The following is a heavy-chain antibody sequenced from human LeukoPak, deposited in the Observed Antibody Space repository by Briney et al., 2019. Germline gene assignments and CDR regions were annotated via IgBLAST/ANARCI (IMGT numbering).Heavy chain of an antibody. CDR3: ARDGNYVWGSPYVAY. CDR2: ISGSGTST. Sequence: GGSLRLSCAASGFTFDDYAMHWVRQAPGKGLEWVSLISGSGTSTFYADSVKGRFTISRDNAKNSLYLQMNSLRDEDTAVYYCARDGNYVWGSPYVAYWGQGTLVTVPS. D-gene: IGHD3-16*01. CDR1: GFTFDDYA. J-gene: IGHJ4*02. V-gene: IGHV3-43*02.